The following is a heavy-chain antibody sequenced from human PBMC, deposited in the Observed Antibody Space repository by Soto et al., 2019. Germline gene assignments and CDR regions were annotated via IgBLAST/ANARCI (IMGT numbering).Heavy chain of an antibody. V-gene: IGHV4-34*01. D-gene: IGHD3-3*01. Sequence: QVQLQQWGAGLLKPSETLSLTCAVYGGSFSSYYWSWIRQPPGKGLEWIGVINHSGSTNYDPSLKSRVTITIDTSKNQGCLTLSSVTAADTAVYYCARGDPRFMEWLLLSEYFDPWGQGTLVTVSS. CDR3: ARGDPRFMEWLLLSEYFDP. J-gene: IGHJ5*02. CDR1: GGSFSSYY. CDR2: INHSGST.